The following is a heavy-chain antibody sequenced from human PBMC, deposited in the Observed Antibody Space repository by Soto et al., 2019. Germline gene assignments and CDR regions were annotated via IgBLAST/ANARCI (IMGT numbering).Heavy chain of an antibody. Sequence: QVQLVQSGAEVKKPESSVKVSCKASGGTFSSYGISWVRQAPGQGLEWMGGIIPIFGTANYAQKFQGRVTITADESTSIVYMELSSLRSEDTAVYYCARDVTITIFGVDYDYGMDVWGQGTTVTVSS. CDR2: IIPIFGTA. CDR3: ARDVTITIFGVDYDYGMDV. CDR1: GGTFSSYG. J-gene: IGHJ6*02. D-gene: IGHD3-3*01. V-gene: IGHV1-69*12.